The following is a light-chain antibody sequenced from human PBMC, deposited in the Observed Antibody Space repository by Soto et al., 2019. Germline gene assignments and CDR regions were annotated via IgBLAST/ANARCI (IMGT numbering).Light chain of an antibody. CDR1: QSVRSSF. V-gene: IGKV3-15*01. Sequence: EVVLTQSPGTLSFSPGERATLSCRASQSVRSSFLAWYQQKPGQAPSLLVYGASTRATGIPARFSGSGSGTEFTLTINSLQSEDFAVYYCQQYSNWPLTFGGGTKVDI. CDR3: QQYSNWPLT. CDR2: GAS. J-gene: IGKJ4*01.